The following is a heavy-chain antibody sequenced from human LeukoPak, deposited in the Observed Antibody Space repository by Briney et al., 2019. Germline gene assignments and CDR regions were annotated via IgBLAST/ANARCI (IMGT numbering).Heavy chain of an antibody. CDR3: ARDIGRTSPDAFDI. D-gene: IGHD1/OR15-1a*01. J-gene: IGHJ3*02. CDR1: GGTFSSYT. CDR2: IIPILGIA. V-gene: IGHV1-69*04. Sequence: SVKVSCKAFGGTFSSYTISWVRQAPGQGLEWMGRIIPILGIANYAQKFQGRVTITADKSTSTTYMELSSLRSEDTAVYYCARDIGRTSPDAFDIWGQGTMVTVSS.